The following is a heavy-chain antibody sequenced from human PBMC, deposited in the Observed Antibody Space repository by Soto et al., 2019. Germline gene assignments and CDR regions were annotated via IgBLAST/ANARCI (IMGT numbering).Heavy chain of an antibody. D-gene: IGHD3-3*01. CDR3: AREAPTYYDFWSGYYPGYYFDY. CDR1: GFTFSSYW. CDR2: IKQDGSEK. V-gene: IGHV3-7*01. J-gene: IGHJ4*02. Sequence: GGSLRLSCAASGFTFSSYWMSWVRQAPGKGLEWVANIKQDGSEKYYVDSVKGRFTISRDNAKNSLYLQMNSLRAEDTAVYYCAREAPTYYDFWSGYYPGYYFDYWGQGTLVTVSS.